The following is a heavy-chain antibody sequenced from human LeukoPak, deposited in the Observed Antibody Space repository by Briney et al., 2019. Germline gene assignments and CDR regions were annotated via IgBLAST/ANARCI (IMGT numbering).Heavy chain of an antibody. Sequence: PGGSLRLSCAASGFTFSSYWMTWVRQAPGQGLDWVANIKGDGSEIHYVDSVKGRFTISRDDAKNSIYLQMDSLRVEDTAVYYCARDVASSWLDAFDIWGQGTMVTVSS. J-gene: IGHJ3*02. CDR3: ARDVASSWLDAFDI. CDR2: IKGDGSEI. CDR1: GFTFSSYW. D-gene: IGHD6-13*01. V-gene: IGHV3-7*04.